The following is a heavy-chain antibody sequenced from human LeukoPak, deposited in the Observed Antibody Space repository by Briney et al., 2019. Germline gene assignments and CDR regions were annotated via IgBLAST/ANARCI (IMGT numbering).Heavy chain of an antibody. D-gene: IGHD3-22*01. J-gene: IGHJ3*01. CDR1: GFTFSSYA. CDR3: ARSLRGWLLPVDF. V-gene: IGHV3-30-3*01. CDR2: ISYDGSNK. Sequence: GGSLRLSCAASGFTFSSYAMHWVRQAPGKGLEWVAVISYDGSNKYYADSVKGRFTISRDNSKNTLYLQMNSLRAEDTAVYYCARSLRGWLLPVDFWGQGTMVTVPS.